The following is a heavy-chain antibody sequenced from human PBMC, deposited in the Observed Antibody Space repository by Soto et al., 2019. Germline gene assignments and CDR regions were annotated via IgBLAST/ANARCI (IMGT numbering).Heavy chain of an antibody. Sequence: SETLSLTCTVSGGSISSSSYYWGWIRQPPGKGLEWIGSIHYSGSTYYNPSLKSRVTISGDTSKNQFSLKLSSVTAADTAVYYCEGGANLVLVTDATGDYYYGRDGWGQGTTATVAS. CDR1: GGSISSSSYY. CDR3: EGGANLVLVTDATGDYYYGRDG. V-gene: IGHV4-39*01. CDR2: IHYSGST. J-gene: IGHJ6*02. D-gene: IGHD2-2*01.